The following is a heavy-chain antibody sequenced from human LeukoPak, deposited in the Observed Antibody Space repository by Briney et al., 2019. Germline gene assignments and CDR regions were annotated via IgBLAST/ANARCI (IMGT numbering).Heavy chain of an antibody. J-gene: IGHJ3*02. CDR1: GFTFSSYS. CDR3: AKAMTTVTFDAFDI. D-gene: IGHD4-17*01. CDR2: ISSSSSYI. V-gene: IGHV3-21*01. Sequence: GGSLRLSCAASGFTFSSYSMNWVRQAPGKGLEWVSSISSSSSYIYYADSVKGRFTISRDNAKNSPYLQMNSLRAEDTAVYYCAKAMTTVTFDAFDIWGQGTMVTVSS.